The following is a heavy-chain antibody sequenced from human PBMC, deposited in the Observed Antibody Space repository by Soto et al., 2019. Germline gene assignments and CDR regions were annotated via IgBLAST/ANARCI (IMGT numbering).Heavy chain of an antibody. D-gene: IGHD3-10*01. Sequence: ASVKVSCKASGYTFASYGVTWVRQAPGQGLEWMGWITPFNGNTHYAQKLQGRVTMTTDTSTSTAYMELWSLRSDDTAVYYCARAGDYGSFYFFDYWGQGTLVTV. V-gene: IGHV1-18*01. CDR2: ITPFNGNT. J-gene: IGHJ4*02. CDR3: ARAGDYGSFYFFDY. CDR1: GYTFASYG.